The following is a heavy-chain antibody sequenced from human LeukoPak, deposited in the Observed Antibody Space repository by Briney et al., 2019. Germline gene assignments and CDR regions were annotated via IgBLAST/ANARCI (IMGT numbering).Heavy chain of an antibody. V-gene: IGHV3-30-3*01. CDR2: ISFDGSDK. D-gene: IGHD4-17*01. Sequence: GGSLRLSCAASGFTFSNYAMHWVRQAPGKGLEWVAFISFDGSDKYYADSVKGRFTISRDNSKNTLYLQMNSPRAEDTAVYYCARLVDYVSEDYWGQGTLVTVSS. CDR1: GFTFSNYA. J-gene: IGHJ4*02. CDR3: ARLVDYVSEDY.